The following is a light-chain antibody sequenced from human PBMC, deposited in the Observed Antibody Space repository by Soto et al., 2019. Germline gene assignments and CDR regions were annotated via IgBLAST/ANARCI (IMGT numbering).Light chain of an antibody. J-gene: IGKJ3*01. CDR1: QSVASSH. V-gene: IGKV3-20*01. CDR3: QQYGSAPFT. Sequence: EIVLTHSPDTLSLSQGVRATVSCRASQSVASSHLAWYRQKPGQTPRLLIYDASSRATGIPDRISGRGSGTDFTLTISRLEPEDFAVYYCQQYGSAPFTFGPGTKVDIK. CDR2: DAS.